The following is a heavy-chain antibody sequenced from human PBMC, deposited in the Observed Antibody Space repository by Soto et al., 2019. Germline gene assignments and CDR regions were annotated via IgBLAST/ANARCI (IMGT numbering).Heavy chain of an antibody. V-gene: IGHV3-23*01. J-gene: IGHJ4*02. D-gene: IGHD3-3*01. Sequence: EVQLLESGGGLVQPEGSLRLSCAASGFTFSSHAMSWVRQAPGKGLEWVSAISYSGTTTYYAESVKGRFTISRDNSKNTRYLQMNILRVEDTAIYYCAKRFTLFGEVKLSPDFDYWGQGTLVTVSS. CDR2: ISYSGTTT. CDR3: AKRFTLFGEVKLSPDFDY. CDR1: GFTFSSHA.